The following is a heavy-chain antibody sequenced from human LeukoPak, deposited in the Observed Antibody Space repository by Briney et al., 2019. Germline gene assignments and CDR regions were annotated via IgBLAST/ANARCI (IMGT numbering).Heavy chain of an antibody. V-gene: IGHV5-51*01. CDR2: IYPGDSDT. CDR3: ARYRSGSYGIAFDI. CDR1: GYSFTSYW. D-gene: IGHD1-26*01. J-gene: IGHJ3*02. Sequence: GESLKISCKDSGYSFTSYWIGWVRQMPGKGLEWMGIIYPGDSDTRYSPSFQGQVTISADKSISTAHLQWSSLQASNTAMYYCARYRSGSYGIAFDIWGQGTMVTVSS.